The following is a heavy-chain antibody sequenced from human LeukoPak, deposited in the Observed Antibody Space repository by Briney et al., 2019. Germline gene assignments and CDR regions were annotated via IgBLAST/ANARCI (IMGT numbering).Heavy chain of an antibody. D-gene: IGHD3-10*01. CDR3: GQGAGLDY. CDR2: IRYDGTNK. J-gene: IGHJ4*02. V-gene: IGHV3-30*02. CDR1: TFTFSNYG. Sequence: GGSLRLSCAASTFTFSNYGMHWVRQAPGKGLEWVAFIRYDGTNKYYADSVKGRFTISRDNAKNSLYLQMNSLRAEDTAVYYCGQGAGLDYWGQGTLVTVSS.